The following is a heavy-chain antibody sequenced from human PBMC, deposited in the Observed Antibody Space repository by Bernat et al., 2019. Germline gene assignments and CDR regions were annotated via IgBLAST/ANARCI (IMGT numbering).Heavy chain of an antibody. D-gene: IGHD3-22*01. Sequence: VQLLESGGGLVRPGGSLRLSCAASGFTFTTYTMRWVRQAPGKGLEWVAVIWYDGSNKYYADSVKGRFTISRDNSKNTLYLQMNSLRAEDTAVYYCARDFATYYYDSSGYLDAFDIWGQGTMVTVSS. V-gene: IGHV3-33*08. CDR1: GFTFTTYT. J-gene: IGHJ3*02. CDR2: IWYDGSNK. CDR3: ARDFATYYYDSSGYLDAFDI.